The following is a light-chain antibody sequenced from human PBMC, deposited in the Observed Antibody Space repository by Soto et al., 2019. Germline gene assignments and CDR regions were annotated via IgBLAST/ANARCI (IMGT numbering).Light chain of an antibody. CDR3: SSYASTNAVL. Sequence: QSALTQPASVSGSPGQSITISCTGTYNDVGGFNYVSWYQQHPGKAPKLMIFDVSNRPSGVSSRFSGSKSGTTASLTISGLQADDESDYYCSSYASTNAVLFGGGTKVTVL. J-gene: IGLJ3*02. V-gene: IGLV2-14*03. CDR1: YNDVGGFNY. CDR2: DVS.